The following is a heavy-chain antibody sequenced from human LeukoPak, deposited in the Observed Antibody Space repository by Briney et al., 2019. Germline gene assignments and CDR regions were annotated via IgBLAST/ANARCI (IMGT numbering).Heavy chain of an antibody. CDR1: AFTFSSYA. Sequence: GGSLRLSCATSAFTFSSYAMSWVRQAPGKGLEWVSGISGSGGRTYYADAAKGRFTISRDNSKNTLYLQINSLRVEDTAIYYCAKDIRDGSGTYGYFDCWGQGTLVTVSS. D-gene: IGHD3-10*01. J-gene: IGHJ4*02. V-gene: IGHV3-23*01. CDR3: AKDIRDGSGTYGYFDC. CDR2: ISGSGGRT.